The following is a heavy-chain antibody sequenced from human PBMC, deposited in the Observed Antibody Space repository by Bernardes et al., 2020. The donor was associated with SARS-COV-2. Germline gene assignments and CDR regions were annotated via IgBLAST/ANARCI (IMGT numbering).Heavy chain of an antibody. CDR1: GFTFSSNA. J-gene: IGHJ4*02. Sequence: GGSLRLSCAASGFTFSSNAMRWVRQAPGKGLEWISSISASGGSTYYADSVKGRFTISRDNSNNTLDLQMNSLRAEDTAVYFCAKDLLRYRSGSGCYSDYWGQGILVTVSS. V-gene: IGHV3-23*01. CDR3: AKDLLRYRSGSGCYSDY. D-gene: IGHD2-15*01. CDR2: ISASGGST.